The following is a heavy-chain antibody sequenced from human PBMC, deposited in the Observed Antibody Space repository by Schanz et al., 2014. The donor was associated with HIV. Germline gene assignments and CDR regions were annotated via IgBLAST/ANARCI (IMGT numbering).Heavy chain of an antibody. Sequence: QVQLVQSGTEVKKPGSSVKVSCKASGGTFSSYAINWVRQAPGQGLEWMGGIIPIFGTANYAQKFQGRVTLPADESTSAANMELSSLRSAETDVYYCARDARHNGYTYGLNDWDYYGMDVWGQGTLVTVSS. J-gene: IGHJ6*02. CDR1: GGTFSSYA. D-gene: IGHD5-18*01. V-gene: IGHV1-69*01. CDR2: IIPIFGTA. CDR3: ARDARHNGYTYGLNDWDYYGMDV.